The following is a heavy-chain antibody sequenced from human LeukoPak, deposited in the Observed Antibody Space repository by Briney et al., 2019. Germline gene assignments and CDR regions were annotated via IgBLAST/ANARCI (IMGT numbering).Heavy chain of an antibody. CDR3: ARDRSLGGYYYYYGMGV. V-gene: IGHV1-2*04. CDR1: GYTFTGYY. J-gene: IGHJ6*02. CDR2: INPNSGGT. Sequence: ASVKVSCKASGYTFTGYYMHWVRQAPGQGLEWMGWINPNSGGTNYAQKFQGWVTMTRDTSISTAYMELSRLRSDDTAVYYCARDRSLGGYYYYYGMGVWGQGTTVTVSS. D-gene: IGHD1-26*01.